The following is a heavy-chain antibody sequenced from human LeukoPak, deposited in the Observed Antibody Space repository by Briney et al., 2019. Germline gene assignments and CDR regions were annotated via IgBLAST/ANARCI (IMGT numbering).Heavy chain of an antibody. D-gene: IGHD1-26*01. CDR3: ARPGGAIVEATSDDWLDY. Sequence: ASVKVSCKASGYTFTSYDISWVQQAPGQGLEWMGWISGYNGNTNYAQKLQGRVTMTTDTSTSTAYMELRSLRSDDTAVYYCARPGGAIVEATSDDWLDYWGQGTLVTVSS. CDR2: ISGYNGNT. J-gene: IGHJ4*02. V-gene: IGHV1-18*01. CDR1: GYTFTSYD.